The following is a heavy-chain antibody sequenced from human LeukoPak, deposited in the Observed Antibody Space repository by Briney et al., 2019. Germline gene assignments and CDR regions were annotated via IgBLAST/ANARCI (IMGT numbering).Heavy chain of an antibody. CDR2: INQSGET. V-gene: IGHV4-34*01. CDR1: GGSFSGYY. J-gene: IGHJ5*02. Sequence: PSEALSLTCAVHGGSFSGYYWSWIRQPPGKELEWIGEINQSGETNYNPSLMSRVTISEDTSNNRFSLMLTSVTAADTAVYYCARGARGDTPYNWFDPWGQGTLVTVSS. CDR3: ARGARGDTPYNWFDP. D-gene: IGHD2-21*02.